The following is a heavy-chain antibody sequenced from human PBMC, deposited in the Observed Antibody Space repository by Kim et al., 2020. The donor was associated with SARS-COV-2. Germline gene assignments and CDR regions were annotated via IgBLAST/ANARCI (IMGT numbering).Heavy chain of an antibody. CDR3: TRVHSVAGVGDWFDP. J-gene: IGHJ5*02. Sequence: GGSLRLSCTASGFTFGDYAMSWFRQAPGKGLEWVGFIRSKAYGGTTEYAASVKGRFTISRDDSKSIAYLQMNSLKTEDTAVYYCTRVHSVAGVGDWFDPWGQGTLVTVSS. D-gene: IGHD6-19*01. CDR2: IRSKAYGGTT. CDR1: GFTFGDYA. V-gene: IGHV3-49*03.